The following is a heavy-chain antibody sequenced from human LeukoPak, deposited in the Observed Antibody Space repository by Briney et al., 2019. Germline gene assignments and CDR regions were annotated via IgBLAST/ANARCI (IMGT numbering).Heavy chain of an antibody. CDR2: IYYSGST. Sequence: PSETLSLTCTVSGGSISSYYWSWIRQHPGKGLEWIGYIYYSGSTYYNPSLKSRVTISVDTSKNQFSLKLSSVTAADTAVYYCARVTVTPGRYYFDYWGQGTLVTVSS. V-gene: IGHV4-59*06. J-gene: IGHJ4*02. D-gene: IGHD4-17*01. CDR3: ARVTVTPGRYYFDY. CDR1: GGSISSYY.